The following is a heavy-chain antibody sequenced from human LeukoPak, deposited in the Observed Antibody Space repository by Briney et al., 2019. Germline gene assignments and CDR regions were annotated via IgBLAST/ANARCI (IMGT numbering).Heavy chain of an antibody. CDR3: ARGYCTSTNCNNWFDP. CDR1: GFTFSSYA. D-gene: IGHD2-2*01. V-gene: IGHV3-23*01. J-gene: IGHJ5*02. Sequence: GGSLRLSCAASGFTFSSYAMSWVRQGPGEGLEWVSAISGGGDMTHYTDSVKGRFAISRDNSRNVLYLQMNSLRADDAAIYYCARGYCTSTNCNNWFDPWGQGTLVTVSS. CDR2: ISGGGDMT.